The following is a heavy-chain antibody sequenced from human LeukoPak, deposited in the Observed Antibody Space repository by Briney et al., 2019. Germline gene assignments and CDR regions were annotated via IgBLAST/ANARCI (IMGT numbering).Heavy chain of an antibody. D-gene: IGHD3-22*01. CDR1: GYSISSGYY. Sequence: PSETLSLTCTVSGYSISSGYYWGWIRQPPGKGLEWIGSIYHSGSTYYNPSLKSRVTISVDTSKNQFSLKLSSVTAADTAVYYCARDLSSGITMIVVPYYFDYWGQGTLVTVSS. J-gene: IGHJ4*02. V-gene: IGHV4-38-2*02. CDR3: ARDLSSGITMIVVPYYFDY. CDR2: IYHSGST.